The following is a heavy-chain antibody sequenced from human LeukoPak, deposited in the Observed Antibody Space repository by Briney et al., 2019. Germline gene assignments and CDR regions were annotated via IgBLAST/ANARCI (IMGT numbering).Heavy chain of an antibody. CDR2: ISYDGSNK. CDR3: ARDGASGGTFDI. CDR1: GFTFSSYA. V-gene: IGHV3-30-3*01. Sequence: PGGSLRLSCAASGFTFSSYAMHWVRQAPGKGLEWVAVISYDGSNKYYADSVKGRFTISRDNSKNTLYLQMNSLRAEDTAVYYCARDGASGGTFDIWGQGTMVTVSS. D-gene: IGHD1-26*01. J-gene: IGHJ3*02.